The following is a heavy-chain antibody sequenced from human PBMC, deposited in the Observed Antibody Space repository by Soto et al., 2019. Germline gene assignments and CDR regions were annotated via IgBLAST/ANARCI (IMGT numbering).Heavy chain of an antibody. CDR2: IYWDDDK. Sequence: QITLTESGPTLVKPTQTLTLTCTFSGFSFSTSAVGVGWIRQPPGKALEFLALIYWDDDKRYRPSLKSKISITTDTSRNQVVLTMTDLDPEATATSYCAHVYWAASGTRYYFDHWGQGTLVTVSS. D-gene: IGHD6-13*01. CDR3: AHVYWAASGTRYYFDH. V-gene: IGHV2-5*02. J-gene: IGHJ4*02. CDR1: GFSFSTSAVG.